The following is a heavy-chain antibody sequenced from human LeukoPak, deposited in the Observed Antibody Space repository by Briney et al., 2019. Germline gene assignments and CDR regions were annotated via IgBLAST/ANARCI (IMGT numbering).Heavy chain of an antibody. V-gene: IGHV4-4*07. D-gene: IGHD2-15*01. J-gene: IGHJ4*02. CDR2: ISSSGTT. CDR3: ARETGYCSGGRCYFIY. CDR1: GGSISSYY. Sequence: PSETLSLTCTVSGGSISSYYWTWIRQPAGKELEGIGRISSSGTTNYNPSLTRRVTMSVDTSRNRFSLKLSSVTAADTAVYYCARETGYCSGGRCYFIYWGQGTLVTVSS.